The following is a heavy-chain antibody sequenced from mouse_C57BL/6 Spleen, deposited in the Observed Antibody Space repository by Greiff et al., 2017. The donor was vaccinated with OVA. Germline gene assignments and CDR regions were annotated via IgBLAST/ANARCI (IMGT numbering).Heavy chain of an antibody. CDR2: ISYDGSN. V-gene: IGHV3-6*01. D-gene: IGHD2-4*01. CDR1: GYSITSGYY. Sequence: EVQLVESGPGLVKPSQSLSLTCSVTGYSITSGYYWNWIRQFPGNKLEWMGYISYDGSNNYNPSLKNRISITRDTSKNQFFLKLNSVTTEDTATYYCARDNDYDVRYFDYWGQGTTLTVSS. J-gene: IGHJ2*01. CDR3: ARDNDYDVRYFDY.